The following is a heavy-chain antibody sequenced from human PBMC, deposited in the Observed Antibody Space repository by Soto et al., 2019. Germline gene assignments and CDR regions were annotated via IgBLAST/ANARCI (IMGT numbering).Heavy chain of an antibody. CDR2: ISSSSSYI. V-gene: IGHV3-21*01. CDR3: ARDLRHYFAY. J-gene: IGHJ4*02. CDR1: GFTFSSYS. Sequence: EVQLVESGGGLVKPGGSLRLSCAASGFTFSSYSMNWVRQAPGKGLEWVSSISSSSSYIYYADSVKGRFTISRDNAKNSLYLQMTSLRAEDTAVYYCARDLRHYFAYWGQGTLVTVSS.